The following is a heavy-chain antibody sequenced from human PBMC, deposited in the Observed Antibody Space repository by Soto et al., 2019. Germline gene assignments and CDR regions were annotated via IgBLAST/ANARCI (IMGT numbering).Heavy chain of an antibody. D-gene: IGHD2-8*01. Sequence: PSETLSLTCTVSGGSISSGDYYWSWIRQPPGKGLEWIGYIYYSGSTYYNPSLKSRVTISVDTSKNQFSLKLSSVTAADTAVYYCARAIVLMVYAPVGYGMDVWGQGTTVTVSS. V-gene: IGHV4-30-4*01. J-gene: IGHJ6*02. CDR2: IYYSGST. CDR3: ARAIVLMVYAPVGYGMDV. CDR1: GGSISSGDYY.